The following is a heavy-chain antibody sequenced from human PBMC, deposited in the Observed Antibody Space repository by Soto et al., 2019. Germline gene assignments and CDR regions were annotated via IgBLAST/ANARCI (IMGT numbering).Heavy chain of an antibody. D-gene: IGHD1-26*01. CDR3: ARDLYSGSYSGYYYYGMDV. Sequence: ASVKVSCKASGYTFTGYYMHWVLQAPGQGLEWMGWINPNSGGTNYAQKFQGWVTMTRDTSISTAYMELSRLRSDDTAVYYCARDLYSGSYSGYYYYGMDVWGQGTTVTVSS. CDR2: INPNSGGT. CDR1: GYTFTGYY. V-gene: IGHV1-2*04. J-gene: IGHJ6*02.